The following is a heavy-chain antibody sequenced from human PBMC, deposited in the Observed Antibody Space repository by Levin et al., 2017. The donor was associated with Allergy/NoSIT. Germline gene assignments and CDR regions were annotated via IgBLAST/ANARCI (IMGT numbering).Heavy chain of an antibody. CDR2: ISGSADST. Sequence: HAGGSLRLSCAASGFIFSDRAMSWVRQAPGKGPEWVSSISGSADSTHYADFVKGRFAISRDNSKNTLSLQMNSLRDDDTAVYYCAKGLWFGEDNWFDTWGQGTLVTVSS. J-gene: IGHJ5*02. D-gene: IGHD3-10*01. CDR1: GFIFSDRA. V-gene: IGHV3-23*01. CDR3: AKGLWFGEDNWFDT.